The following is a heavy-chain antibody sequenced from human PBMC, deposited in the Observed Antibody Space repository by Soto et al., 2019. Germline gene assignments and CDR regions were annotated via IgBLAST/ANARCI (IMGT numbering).Heavy chain of an antibody. Sequence: EVQLVECGGGLDQPGGSLRLSCAASGFTVSSNYMSWVRQAPGKGLEWVSVIYSGGSTYYADSVKGRFTISRDNSKNTLYLQMNSLRAEDTAVYYCARDRIPTGMDVWGQGTTVTVSS. V-gene: IGHV3-66*01. J-gene: IGHJ6*02. CDR1: GFTVSSNY. CDR2: IYSGGST. CDR3: ARDRIPTGMDV.